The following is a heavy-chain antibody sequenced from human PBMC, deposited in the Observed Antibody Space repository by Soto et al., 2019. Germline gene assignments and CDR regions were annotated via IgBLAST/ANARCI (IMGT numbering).Heavy chain of an antibody. D-gene: IGHD2-21*02. CDR3: ARGHIVVVTAHWYFDL. Sequence: QVQLVQSGAEVKKPGASVKVSCKASGYTFTGYYMHWVRQAPGQGLEWMGWINPNSGGTNYAQKFRGWVTRATGTSIRTAYMELGRVRSDDTAVYYCARGHIVVVTAHWYFDLWGRGALVTVSS. CDR2: INPNSGGT. V-gene: IGHV1-2*04. CDR1: GYTFTGYY. J-gene: IGHJ2*01.